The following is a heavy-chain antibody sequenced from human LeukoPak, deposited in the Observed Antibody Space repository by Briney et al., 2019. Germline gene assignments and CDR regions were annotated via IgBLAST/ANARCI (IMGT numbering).Heavy chain of an antibody. J-gene: IGHJ3*02. Sequence: SETLSLTCTVSGGSISSSSYYWGWIRQPPGKGLEWIGSIYYSGSTYYNPSLKSRVTISVDTSKNQFSLKLSSVTAADTAVYYCAKGRFLEWLLHQTYAFDIWGQGTMVTVSS. CDR2: IYYSGST. CDR3: AKGRFLEWLLHQTYAFDI. CDR1: GGSISSSSYY. D-gene: IGHD3-3*01. V-gene: IGHV4-39*01.